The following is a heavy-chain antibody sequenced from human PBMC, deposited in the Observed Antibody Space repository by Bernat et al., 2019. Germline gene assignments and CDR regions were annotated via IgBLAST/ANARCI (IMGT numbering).Heavy chain of an antibody. CDR1: GYTLTELS. D-gene: IGHD5-18*01. CDR2: FDPEDGET. V-gene: IGHV1-24*01. J-gene: IGHJ4*02. CDR3: ATAPGYSYGYGWDY. Sequence: QVQLVQSGAEVKKPGASVKVSCKVSGYTLTELSMHWVRQAPGKGLEWMGGFDPEDGETIYAQKFQDRGTVSEDTSTDTAYMELSSLRSEDTAVYYCATAPGYSYGYGWDYWGQGTLVTVSS.